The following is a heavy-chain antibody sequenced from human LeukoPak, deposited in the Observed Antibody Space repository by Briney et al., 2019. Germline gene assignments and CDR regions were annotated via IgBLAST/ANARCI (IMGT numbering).Heavy chain of an antibody. CDR1: GGSISSSSYY. CDR2: IYYSGST. CDR3: ARHLSTTGIAAA. D-gene: IGHD6-13*01. V-gene: IGHV4-39*01. J-gene: IGHJ4*02. Sequence: PSETLSLTCTVSGGSISSSSYYWGWIRQPPGKGLEWIGSIYYSGSTYYNPSLKSRVTIYVDTSKNQFSLKLSSVTAADTAVYYCARHLSTTGIAAAWGQGTLVTVSS.